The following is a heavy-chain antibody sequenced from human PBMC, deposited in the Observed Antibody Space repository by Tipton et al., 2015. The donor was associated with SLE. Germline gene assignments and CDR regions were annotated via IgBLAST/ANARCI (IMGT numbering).Heavy chain of an antibody. CDR1: GGSISSSSYY. V-gene: IGHV4-39*07. CDR3: ARFSLAAAGTWFDP. J-gene: IGHJ5*02. CDR2: IYYSGST. Sequence: TLSLTCTVSGGSISSSSYYWGWIRQPPGKGLEWIGYIYYSGSTYYNPSLKSRVTISVDTSKNQFSLKLSSVTAADTAVYYCARFSLAAAGTWFDPWGQGTLVTVSS. D-gene: IGHD6-13*01.